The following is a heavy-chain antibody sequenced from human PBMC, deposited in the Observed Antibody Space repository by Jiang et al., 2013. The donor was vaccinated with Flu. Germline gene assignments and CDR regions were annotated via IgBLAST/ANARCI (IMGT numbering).Heavy chain of an antibody. Sequence: QLVESGAEVKKPGASVKVSCKASGYTFTSYYMHWVRQAPGQGLEWMGIINPSGGSTSYAQKFQGRVTMTRDTSTSTVYMELSSLRSEDTAVYYCARQGGLDGYNYDAFDIWGQGTMVTVSS. V-gene: IGHV1-46*01. CDR1: GYTFTSYY. J-gene: IGHJ3*02. CDR3: ARQGGLDGYNYDAFDI. D-gene: IGHD5-24*01. CDR2: INPSGGST.